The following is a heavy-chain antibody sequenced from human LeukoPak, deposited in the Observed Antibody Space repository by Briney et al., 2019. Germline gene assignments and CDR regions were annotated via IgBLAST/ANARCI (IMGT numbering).Heavy chain of an antibody. J-gene: IGHJ5*02. CDR2: INPNSGGT. CDR1: GYTFTGYY. Sequence: ASVKVSCKASGYTFTGYYMHWVRQAPGQGLEWMGWINPNSGGTNYAQKFQGRVTMTRDTSISTAYMELSRLRSDDTAVYYCARTPRGDDYGDYEGRFDPWGQGTPVTVSS. V-gene: IGHV1-2*02. D-gene: IGHD4-17*01. CDR3: ARTPRGDDYGDYEGRFDP.